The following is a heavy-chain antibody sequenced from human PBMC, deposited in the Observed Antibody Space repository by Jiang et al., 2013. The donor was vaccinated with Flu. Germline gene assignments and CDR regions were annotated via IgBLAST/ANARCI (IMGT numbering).Heavy chain of an antibody. Sequence: SGAEVKKPGSSVKVSCKASGGTFSSYAISWVRQAPGQGLEWMGGIIPIFGTANYAQKFQGRVTITADESTSTAYMELSSLRSEDTAVYYCARYSGPKTNGSGSYMDYYYYGMDVWGQGTTVTVSS. V-gene: IGHV1-69*19. CDR1: GGTFSSYA. CDR3: ARYSGPKTNGSGSYMDYYYYGMDV. J-gene: IGHJ6*02. CDR2: IIPIFGTA. D-gene: IGHD3-10*01.